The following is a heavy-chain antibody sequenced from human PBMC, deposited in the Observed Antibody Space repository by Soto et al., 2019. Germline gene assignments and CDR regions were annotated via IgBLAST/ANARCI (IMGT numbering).Heavy chain of an antibody. Sequence: SETLSLTCAVYDGSFSGYYWSWIRQSPGKGLEWIGEIDHSGGTKYNPSLETRLPISVDASKNQFSLKLTSVTAADTAVYYCARGHLGYSSGWSGFDYWGQGTLVTVSS. D-gene: IGHD6-13*01. J-gene: IGHJ4*02. CDR3: ARGHLGYSSGWSGFDY. CDR2: IDHSGGT. V-gene: IGHV4-34*01. CDR1: DGSFSGYY.